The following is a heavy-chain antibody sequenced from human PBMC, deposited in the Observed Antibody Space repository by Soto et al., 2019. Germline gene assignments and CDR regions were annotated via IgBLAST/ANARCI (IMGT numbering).Heavy chain of an antibody. J-gene: IGHJ6*02. CDR1: GGSVSSGSYY. V-gene: IGHV4-61*01. CDR2: IYYSGST. D-gene: IGHD3-10*01. Sequence: QVQLQESGPGLVKPSETLSLTCTVSGGSVSSGSYYWSWIRQPPGKGLEWIGYIYYSGSTNYNPSRKRRVSISVDTSKHQFSLQLSSVPAADTAVYYCERDVIVRGGIIADRFYYYYYGMDVWGHGTTVTVSS. CDR3: ERDVIVRGGIIADRFYYYYYGMDV.